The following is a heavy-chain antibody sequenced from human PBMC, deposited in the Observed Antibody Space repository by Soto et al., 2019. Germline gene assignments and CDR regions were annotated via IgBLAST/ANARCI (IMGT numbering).Heavy chain of an antibody. V-gene: IGHV4-4*07. Sequence: SETLSLTCSVSGGSISKFYWSWIRKTAGKGLEWMGRVYATGTTDYNPSLRSRVAMSVDISRKTFSLRLTSVTAADTGMYYCVRDGSKSLRDWFDPWGQGKLVTVSS. CDR3: VRDGSKSLRDWFDP. J-gene: IGHJ5*02. CDR2: VYATGTT. CDR1: GGSISKFY. D-gene: IGHD3-10*01.